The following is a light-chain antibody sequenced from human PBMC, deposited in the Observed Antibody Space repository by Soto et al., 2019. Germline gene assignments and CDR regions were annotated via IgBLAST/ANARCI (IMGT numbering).Light chain of an antibody. Sequence: DGQMTQSPSTLPASVGDRVTIPCRASQNINNWLAWYQQKPGKGPSLLIYKASNLESGVSSRFSGSGSGTEFTLTISSLQPDDFATYYCQHYNTYSTFGQGTKV. CDR3: QHYNTYST. CDR2: KAS. V-gene: IGKV1-5*03. CDR1: QNINNW. J-gene: IGKJ1*01.